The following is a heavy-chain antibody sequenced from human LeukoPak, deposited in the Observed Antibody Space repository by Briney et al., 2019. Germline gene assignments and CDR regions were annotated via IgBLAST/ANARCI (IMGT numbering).Heavy chain of an antibody. V-gene: IGHV4-4*02. J-gene: IGHJ2*01. Sequence: PSETLSLTCAVSGGSISSSNWWSWVRQPPGKGLEWIGEIYHSGSTNYNPSLKSRVTISVDKSKNQFSLKLSSVTAADTAVYYCAKENGSNWGPYWYFDLWGRGTLVTVSS. CDR1: GGSISSSNW. CDR3: AKENGSNWGPYWYFDL. CDR2: IYHSGST. D-gene: IGHD7-27*01.